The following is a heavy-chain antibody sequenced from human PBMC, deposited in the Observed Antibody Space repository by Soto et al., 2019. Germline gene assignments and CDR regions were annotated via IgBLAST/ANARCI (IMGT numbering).Heavy chain of an antibody. V-gene: IGHV3-30*18. Sequence: PGGSLRLSCAASGFTFSSYGMHWVRQAPGKGLEWVAVTSYDGSNKYYADSVKGRFTISRDNSKNTLYLQMNSLRAEDTAVYYCAKDRGYCSGGSCYLYYYYYMDVWGKGTTVTVSS. CDR3: AKDRGYCSGGSCYLYYYYYMDV. CDR2: TSYDGSNK. D-gene: IGHD2-15*01. J-gene: IGHJ6*03. CDR1: GFTFSSYG.